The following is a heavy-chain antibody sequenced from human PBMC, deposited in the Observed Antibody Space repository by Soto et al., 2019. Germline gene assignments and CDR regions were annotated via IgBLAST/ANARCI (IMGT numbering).Heavy chain of an antibody. Sequence: GGSLRLSCVASRLSFSSSTMNWVRQAPGKGLERLAYVTGDSDTIYYADSVKGRFTISRDNGNKSPSLQMRSLRVEDTAVYFCASDADYYYGMDVWGQGTTVTVSS. CDR1: RLSFSSST. CDR3: ASDADYYYGMDV. CDR2: VTGDSDTI. V-gene: IGHV3-48*01. J-gene: IGHJ6*02.